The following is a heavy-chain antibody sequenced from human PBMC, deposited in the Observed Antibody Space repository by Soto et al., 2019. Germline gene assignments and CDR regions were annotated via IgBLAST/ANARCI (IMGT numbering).Heavy chain of an antibody. CDR1: GFTFDDYA. Sequence: DVQLVESGGGLVQPGRSLRLSCAASGFTFDDYAMHWVRQAPGKGLEWVSGISWNSGSIGYADSVKGRFTISRDNAKNSLDLQMNSLRAEDTALYYCAKGGRVVTPAKYYYYSYMDVWGKGTTVTVSS. D-gene: IGHD3-22*01. CDR2: ISWNSGSI. V-gene: IGHV3-9*01. J-gene: IGHJ6*03. CDR3: AKGGRVVTPAKYYYYSYMDV.